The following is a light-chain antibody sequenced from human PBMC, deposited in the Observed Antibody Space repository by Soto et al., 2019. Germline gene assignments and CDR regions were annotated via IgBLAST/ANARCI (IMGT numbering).Light chain of an antibody. CDR2: GAS. J-gene: IGKJ4*01. Sequence: EIVMTQSPATLSVSPGERATLSCRASQSISTNLAWYQQKPGQGHRLLIFGASTRAIGIPARFSGSGSGTDFTLIISSLQSEDFAVYFCQHYYERPLTFGGGTKVEIK. V-gene: IGKV3-15*01. CDR1: QSISTN. CDR3: QHYYERPLT.